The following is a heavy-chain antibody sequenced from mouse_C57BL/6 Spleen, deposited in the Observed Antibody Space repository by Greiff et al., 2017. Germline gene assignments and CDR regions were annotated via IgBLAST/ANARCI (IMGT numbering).Heavy chain of an antibody. CDR2: INPNNGGT. Sequence: EVQLQQSGPELVKPGASVTIPCKASGYTFTDYNMDWVKQSHGKSLEWIGDINPNNGGTIYNQKFKGKATLTVDKSSSTAYMELSSLTSEDTAVYYCARARYDGPDYWGQGTTVTVSS. D-gene: IGHD2-3*01. CDR3: ARARYDGPDY. J-gene: IGHJ2*01. V-gene: IGHV1-18*01. CDR1: GYTFTDYN.